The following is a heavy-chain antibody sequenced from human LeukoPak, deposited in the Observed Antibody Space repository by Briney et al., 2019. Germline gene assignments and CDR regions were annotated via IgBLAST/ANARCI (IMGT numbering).Heavy chain of an antibody. D-gene: IGHD2-2*01. Sequence: KPSETLSLTCAVSGYSISSGYYWGWIRQPPGKGLEWIGSIYHSGSTYYNPSLKSRVTISVDTSKNQFSLKLSSVTAADTAVYYCARALGYCSSTSCLYYFDYCGQGTLVTVSS. CDR1: GYSISSGYY. J-gene: IGHJ4*02. CDR2: IYHSGST. V-gene: IGHV4-38-2*01. CDR3: ARALGYCSSTSCLYYFDY.